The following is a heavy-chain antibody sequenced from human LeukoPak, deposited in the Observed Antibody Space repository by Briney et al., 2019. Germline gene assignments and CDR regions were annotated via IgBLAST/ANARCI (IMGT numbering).Heavy chain of an antibody. CDR3: AREGRGYSSGFDY. V-gene: IGHV3-74*01. J-gene: IGHJ4*02. CDR1: GFTFSNYW. CDR2: ISSDGRSA. Sequence: GGPLRLSCAASGFTFSNYWMHWVRQAPGKGLVWVSRISSDGRSASHADSVKGRFTISRDNAKNTLYLQMNSLSAEDTAVYYCAREGRGYSSGFDYWGQGILVTVSS. D-gene: IGHD6-19*01.